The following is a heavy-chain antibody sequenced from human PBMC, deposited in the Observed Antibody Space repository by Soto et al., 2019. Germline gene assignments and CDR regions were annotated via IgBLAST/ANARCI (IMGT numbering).Heavy chain of an antibody. CDR3: AKGDNLGPKTGYAFDP. CDR2: TYFRSKWYN. Sequence: QVQMQQSGPGLVKPSQTLSLTCAISGDSVSSNTASWNWIRQSPSRGLEWLGRTYFRSKWYNDYAVSGKSRIIINPDTSNNQFSLQRNSVTPEDTAVYFCAKGDNLGPKTGYAFDPWGQGIMVTVSS. D-gene: IGHD5-12*01. CDR1: GDSVSSNTAS. J-gene: IGHJ5*02. V-gene: IGHV6-1*01.